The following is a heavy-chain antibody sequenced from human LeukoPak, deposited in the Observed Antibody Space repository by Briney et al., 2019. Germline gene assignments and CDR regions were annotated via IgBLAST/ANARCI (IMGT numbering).Heavy chain of an antibody. J-gene: IGHJ6*04. CDR2: ISYDRSNE. CDR3: AKSGDDSSQGLDV. CDR1: GFTFSSYA. D-gene: IGHD3-22*01. Sequence: GGSLRLSCAASGFTFSSYAMHWVRQAPGKGLEWVAVISYDRSNEYYADSVKGRFTISRDNSKNTLYLQMNSLRAEDTAVYYCAKSGDDSSQGLDVWGKGTTVTVSS. V-gene: IGHV3-30*04.